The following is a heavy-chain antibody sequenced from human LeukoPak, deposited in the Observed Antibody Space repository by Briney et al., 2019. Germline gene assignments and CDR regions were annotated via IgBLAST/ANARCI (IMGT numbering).Heavy chain of an antibody. CDR1: GFTFPNYA. V-gene: IGHV3-30-3*01. Sequence: GGSLRLSCAPSGFTFPNYAIHWVRQAPGKGLEWVALISYDGSNKYYADSVKGRFTISRDNSKNTLYLQMNSLRVEDTAVYFCAGGQCGSYCYFDYWGQGTLVTVSS. CDR2: ISYDGSNK. J-gene: IGHJ4*02. CDR3: AGGQCGSYCYFDY. D-gene: IGHD1-26*01.